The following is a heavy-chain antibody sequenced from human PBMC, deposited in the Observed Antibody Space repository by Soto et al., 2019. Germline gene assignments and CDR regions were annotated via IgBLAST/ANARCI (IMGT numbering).Heavy chain of an antibody. Sequence: QVQLVESGGGVVQPGRSLRLSCAASGFTFRNYAMHWVRQTPGKGLEWVAVISYDGGNKFYRDYVKGRFTISRDNSKNTLYLQINSLRYEDTAVYYCARGDREDIAVVIGVRPGEYGVDVSGQGTTVTVSS. CDR1: GFTFRNYA. V-gene: IGHV3-30-3*01. D-gene: IGHD2-15*01. CDR3: ARGDREDIAVVIGVRPGEYGVDV. CDR2: ISYDGGNK. J-gene: IGHJ6*02.